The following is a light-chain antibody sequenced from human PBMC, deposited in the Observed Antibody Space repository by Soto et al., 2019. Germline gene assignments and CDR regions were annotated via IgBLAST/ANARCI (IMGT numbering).Light chain of an antibody. CDR3: AAWDDSMNGVV. CDR1: SSNIGSNT. J-gene: IGLJ2*01. CDR2: SNN. V-gene: IGLV1-44*01. Sequence: QSVLTLPPSASGTPGQRVTISCSGSSSNIGSNTVNWYQQLPGTAPKLLIYSNNQRPSGVPDQFSGSKSGTSASLAISGLQSEDEADYYCAAWDDSMNGVVFGGGTKLTVL.